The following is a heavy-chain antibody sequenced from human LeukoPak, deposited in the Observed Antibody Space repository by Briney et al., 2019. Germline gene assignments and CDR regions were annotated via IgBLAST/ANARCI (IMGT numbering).Heavy chain of an antibody. CDR3: ARDSISQYCSSTSCLLPLDY. V-gene: IGHV3-48*04. Sequence: GGSLRLSCAASGFTFSSYSMNWVRQAPGKGLEWVSYISSSSSTIYYADSVKGRFAISRDNAKNSLYLQMNSLRAEDTAVYYCARDSISQYCSSTSCLLPLDYWGQGTLVTVSS. CDR1: GFTFSSYS. D-gene: IGHD2-2*01. J-gene: IGHJ4*02. CDR2: ISSSSSTI.